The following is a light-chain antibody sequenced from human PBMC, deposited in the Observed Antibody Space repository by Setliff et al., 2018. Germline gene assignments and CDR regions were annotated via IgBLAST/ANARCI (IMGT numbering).Light chain of an antibody. CDR2: AVS. V-gene: IGLV2-14*03. Sequence: QSALTQPASVSGSPGQSITISCSGTSSDVGSYDLVSWYQQHPGKAPKLIIYAVSDRPSGASNRFSGSKSGNTASLTISGLQTEDEADYYCNAYTSGSTYVFGTGTQVTV. J-gene: IGLJ1*01. CDR1: SSDVGSYDL. CDR3: NAYTSGSTYV.